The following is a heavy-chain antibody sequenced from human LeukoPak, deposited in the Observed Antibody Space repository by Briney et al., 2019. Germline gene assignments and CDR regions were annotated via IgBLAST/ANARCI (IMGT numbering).Heavy chain of an antibody. CDR3: ARAYYYDSSGYYSPNFDY. CDR2: ISAYNGNT. V-gene: IGHV1-18*01. D-gene: IGHD3-22*01. J-gene: IGHJ4*02. Sequence: GASVKVSCKASGYTFTSYGISWVRQAPGQGLEWVGWISAYNGNTNYAQKLQGRVTMTTDTSTSTAYMELRSLRSDDTAVYYCARAYYYDSSGYYSPNFDYWGQGTLVTVSS. CDR1: GYTFTSYG.